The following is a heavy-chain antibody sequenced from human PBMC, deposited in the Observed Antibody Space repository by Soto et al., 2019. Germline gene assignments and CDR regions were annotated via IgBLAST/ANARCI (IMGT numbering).Heavy chain of an antibody. CDR3: ARSPDIIVVLGIAWERTFYFDS. Sequence: SETLSLTCTVSGGSISSYYWSWIRQPPGKGLEWIGYIYYTGTTYNNPSLRSRLTMSVDTSKNQFSLKMTSVTAADTAVYYCARSPDIIVVLGIAWERTFYFDSWGQGTPVTVS. J-gene: IGHJ4*02. D-gene: IGHD2-15*01. CDR2: IYYTGTT. CDR1: GGSISSYY. V-gene: IGHV4-59*08.